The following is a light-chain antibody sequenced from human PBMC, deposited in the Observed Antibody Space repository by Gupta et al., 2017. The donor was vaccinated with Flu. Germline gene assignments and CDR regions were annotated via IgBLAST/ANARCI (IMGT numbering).Light chain of an antibody. CDR1: SSDIGTYNL. CDR2: DVG. V-gene: IGLV2-23*02. CDR3: CSYTLSTPLV. J-gene: IGLJ1*01. Sequence: SITISCTGTSSDIGTYNLVSWYQQHPGKAPKWRMLDVGKRPSGVSYRFSGSKSGNTASLTISGLQTEDEADYYCCSYTLSTPLVFGSGTKVTGL.